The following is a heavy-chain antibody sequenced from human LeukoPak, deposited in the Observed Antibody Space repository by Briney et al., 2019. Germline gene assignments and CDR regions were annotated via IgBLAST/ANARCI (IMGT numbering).Heavy chain of an antibody. Sequence: SQTLSLTCAISGDSVSSNNAAWNWIRQSPSRGLEWLGRTYYRSRWFTDYARSVKSRITINPDTSRNQFSLQLNSVSPEDTAVYYCVRGSALDIWGQGTMVTVSS. V-gene: IGHV6-1*01. CDR3: VRGSALDI. J-gene: IGHJ3*02. CDR2: TYYRSRWFT. CDR1: GDSVSSNNAA.